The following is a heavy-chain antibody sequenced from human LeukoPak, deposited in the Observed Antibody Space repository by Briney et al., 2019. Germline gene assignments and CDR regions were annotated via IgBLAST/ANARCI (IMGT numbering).Heavy chain of an antibody. Sequence: SESLPLTCTVSGGSISSYYWSWTRQPPGKGLEWIGYIHYSEYSGRISTDYNPSPMSLVTISVDTSKNQFSLNLSSVTAADTAVYYCARTITVIKRYFDFWGQGTLVTVSS. J-gene: IGHJ4*02. D-gene: IGHD3-22*01. CDR2: IHYSEYSGRIST. CDR3: ARTITVIKRYFDF. CDR1: GGSISSYY. V-gene: IGHV4-59*08.